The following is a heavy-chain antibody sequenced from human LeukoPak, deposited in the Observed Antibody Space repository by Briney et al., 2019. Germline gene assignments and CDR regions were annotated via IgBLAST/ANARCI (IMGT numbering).Heavy chain of an antibody. CDR1: GYTFTGYY. J-gene: IGHJ3*02. Sequence: ASVTVSCKASGYTFTGYYMHWVRQAPGQGLEWMGWINPNSGGTNYAQKLQGRVTMTTDTSTSTAYMELRSLRSDDTAVYYCARDLKSGSYLADAFDIWGQGTMVTVSS. D-gene: IGHD1-26*01. CDR3: ARDLKSGSYLADAFDI. CDR2: INPNSGGT. V-gene: IGHV1-2*02.